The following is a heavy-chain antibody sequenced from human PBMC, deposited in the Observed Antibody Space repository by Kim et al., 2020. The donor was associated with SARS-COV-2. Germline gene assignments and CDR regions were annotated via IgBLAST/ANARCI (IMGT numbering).Heavy chain of an antibody. V-gene: IGHV1-3*01. J-gene: IGHJ6*02. D-gene: IGHD3-22*01. CDR3: AGAPDYYDSSGLDV. Sequence: SQKFQGRVTITRDTSASTAYMELSSLRSEDTAVYYCAGAPDYYDSSGLDVWGQGTTVTVSS.